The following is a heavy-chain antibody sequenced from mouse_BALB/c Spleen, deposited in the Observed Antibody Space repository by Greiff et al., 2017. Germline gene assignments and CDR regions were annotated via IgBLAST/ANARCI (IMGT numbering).Heavy chain of an antibody. J-gene: IGHJ2*01. Sequence: VQLKESGAELVKPGASVKLSCTASGFNIKDTYMHWVKQRPEQGLEWIGRIDPANGNTKYDPKFQGKATITADTSSNTAYLQLSSLTSEDTAVYYCALDFDYWGQGTTLTVYS. V-gene: IGHV14-3*02. CDR1: GFNIKDTY. CDR3: ALDFDY. CDR2: IDPANGNT.